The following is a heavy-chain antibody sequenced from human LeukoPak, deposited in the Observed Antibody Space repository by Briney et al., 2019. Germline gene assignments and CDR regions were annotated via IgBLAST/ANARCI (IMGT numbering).Heavy chain of an antibody. CDR1: GGSISSGGYY. CDR3: ARGGGGWGKAIQLWLNQYYFDY. J-gene: IGHJ4*02. D-gene: IGHD5-18*01. Sequence: SATLSLTCTVSGGSISSGGYYWSWIRQHPGKGLEWIGYIYYSGSTYYNPSLKSRVTISVDTSKNQFSLKLSSVTAADTAVYYCARGGGGWGKAIQLWLNQYYFDYWGQGTLVTVS. V-gene: IGHV4-31*03. CDR2: IYYSGST.